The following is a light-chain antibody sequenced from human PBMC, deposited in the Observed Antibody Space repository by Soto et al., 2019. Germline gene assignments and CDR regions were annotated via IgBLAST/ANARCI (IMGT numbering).Light chain of an antibody. CDR1: QSVNIN. V-gene: IGKV3-15*01. J-gene: IGKJ1*01. Sequence: EVVMTQSPATLSVSPGDRATLSCRASQSVNINVAWYQQKPGQAPRLLIYGASTRATGIADRFSGTGSGTEFTLAISSLQSEDFAVYYCQQYSNRPPWTFGQGTKV. CDR3: QQYSNRPPWT. CDR2: GAS.